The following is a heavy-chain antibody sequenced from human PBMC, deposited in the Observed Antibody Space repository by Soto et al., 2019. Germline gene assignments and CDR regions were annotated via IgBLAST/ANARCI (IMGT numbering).Heavy chain of an antibody. CDR3: ARARGDFSSGYSLNYGMDV. J-gene: IGHJ6*02. V-gene: IGHV1-69*13. Sequence: SVKVSCKASGGTFSSYAISWVRQAPGQGLEWMGGIIPIFGTANYAQTFQGRVTITADESTSTAYMELSSLRSEDTAVYYCARARGDFSSGYSLNYGMDVWGQGTPVTVSS. D-gene: IGHD3-3*01. CDR1: GGTFSSYA. CDR2: IIPIFGTA.